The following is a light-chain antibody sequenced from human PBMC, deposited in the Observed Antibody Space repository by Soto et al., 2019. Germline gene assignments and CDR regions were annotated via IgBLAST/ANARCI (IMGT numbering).Light chain of an antibody. CDR1: QSISSW. CDR2: DAS. V-gene: IGKV1-5*01. Sequence: DIQMTQSPSTLSASVGDRVTITCRASQSISSWLAWYQQKPGKAPKLLIYDASSLESGVPSRFSGSGSGTEFTLTISSLQPDDFATYYCQQYNSCTWTFGQGTKVDI. J-gene: IGKJ1*01. CDR3: QQYNSCTWT.